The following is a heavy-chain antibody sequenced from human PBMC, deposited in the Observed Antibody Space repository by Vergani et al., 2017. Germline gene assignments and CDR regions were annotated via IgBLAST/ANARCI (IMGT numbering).Heavy chain of an antibody. CDR2: IIPIFGTA. D-gene: IGHD4-17*01. CDR1: GCTFSSYA. CDR3: ARGDPGDYGDYDAFEI. Sequence: QVQLVQSGAEVKKPGSSVKVSCKASGCTFSSYAISWVRQAPGQGLEWMGGIIPIFGTANYAQKFQGRVTITADESTSTAYMELSSLRSEDTAVYYCARGDPGDYGDYDAFEIWGQGTMVTVSS. V-gene: IGHV1-69*12. J-gene: IGHJ3*02.